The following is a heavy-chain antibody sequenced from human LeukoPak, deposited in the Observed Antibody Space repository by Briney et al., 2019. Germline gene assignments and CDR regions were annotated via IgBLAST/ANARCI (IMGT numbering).Heavy chain of an antibody. CDR3: ASAAGAGTKLDY. CDR2: INPNSGGT. J-gene: IGHJ4*02. D-gene: IGHD6-13*01. Sequence: VASVKVSFKSSAYTFTGYYSHWVRQAPGQGLEWMGWINPNSGGTNSAQKFQGRVTMTRDTSISTVYIDLSRVGSADTAVYCCASAAGAGTKLDYWGQGTLVTVSS. CDR1: AYTFTGYY. V-gene: IGHV1-2*02.